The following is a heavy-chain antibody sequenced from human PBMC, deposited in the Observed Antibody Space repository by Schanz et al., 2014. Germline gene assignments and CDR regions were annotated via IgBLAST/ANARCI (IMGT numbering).Heavy chain of an antibody. CDR1: GFTVSSAH. CDR2: IYASGAT. J-gene: IGHJ4*02. V-gene: IGHV3-66*01. Sequence: EVQLVESGGGFVQPGGSLGLSCVVSGFTVSSAHMSWVRQAPGKGLEWVSTIYASGATYYADSVKRRFTISRDISKNTLHLQVTSLRAEDTAIYYCARDGNYYGSRNYYKTPYYFDYWGQGTLVTVSS. D-gene: IGHD3-10*01. CDR3: ARDGNYYGSRNYYKTPYYFDY.